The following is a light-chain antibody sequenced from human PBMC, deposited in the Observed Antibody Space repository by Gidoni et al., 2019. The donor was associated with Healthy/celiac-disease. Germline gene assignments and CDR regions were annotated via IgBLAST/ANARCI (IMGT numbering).Light chain of an antibody. CDR2: RNN. CDR1: SSNVASNY. CDR3: AAWEDSRSGLV. V-gene: IGLV1-47*01. Sequence: SVLPPPPSASGTPGQRVTISCSASSSNVASNYVYCYQQQPRTAPKLLIDRNNQRPSGLPDRFPGSKSGTSASLAISGLRSEDEADYYCAAWEDSRSGLVFGGGTKLTVL. J-gene: IGLJ3*02.